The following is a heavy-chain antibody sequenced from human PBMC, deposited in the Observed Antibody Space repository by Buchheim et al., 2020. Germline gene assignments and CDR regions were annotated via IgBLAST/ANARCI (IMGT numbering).Heavy chain of an antibody. J-gene: IGHJ4*02. CDR1: GFTFSSYA. V-gene: IGHV3-23*01. CDR3: AKEKLGAEIWNALFDY. CDR2: ISSSGGST. Sequence: EVQLLESGGDLVQPGGSLRLSCAASGFTFSSYAMSWVRQAPGKGLEWVSAISSSGGSTYYADSVKGRFTISRDHSKNTLYLQMNSLRAEDTAVYYCAKEKLGAEIWNALFDYWGQGTL. D-gene: IGHD6-13*01.